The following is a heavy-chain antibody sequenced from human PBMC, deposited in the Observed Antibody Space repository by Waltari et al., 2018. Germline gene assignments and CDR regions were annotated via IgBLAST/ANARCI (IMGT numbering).Heavy chain of an antibody. CDR3: AASVGVAPNY. CDR1: GFTFNNYW. V-gene: IGHV3-7*01. J-gene: IGHJ4*01. CDR2: IKQDAGEK. D-gene: IGHD6-19*01. Sequence: EVQLVESGGGLVQPGGSLRLSCAASGFTFNNYWMTWVRQAPGKGLEGVANIKQDAGEKYYVDAVKGRFTISRDNTKNSLYLQMNSLRAEDTAVYYCAASVGVAPNYWGHGTLVTVSS.